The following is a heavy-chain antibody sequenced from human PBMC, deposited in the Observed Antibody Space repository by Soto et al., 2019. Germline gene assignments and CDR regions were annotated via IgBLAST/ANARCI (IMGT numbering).Heavy chain of an antibody. CDR3: AKGYRYYYDSSGYYDAAFDI. CDR1: VFTFSSYA. D-gene: IGHD3-22*01. J-gene: IGHJ3*02. CDR2: ISGSGGST. Sequence: GGSLRLGCAASVFTFSSYAMIWVRQAPGKGREWVSAISGSGGSTYYADSVKGRFTISRDNSKNTLYLQMNSLRAEDTAVYYCAKGYRYYYDSSGYYDAAFDIWGQGTMVTVSS. V-gene: IGHV3-23*01.